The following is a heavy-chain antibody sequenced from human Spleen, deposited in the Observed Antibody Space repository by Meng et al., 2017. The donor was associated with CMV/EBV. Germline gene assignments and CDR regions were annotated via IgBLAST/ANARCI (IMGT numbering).Heavy chain of an antibody. V-gene: IGHV4-39*06. D-gene: IGHD3-3*01. CDR1: GASITSSSYF. Sequence: GSLRLSCTVSGASITSSSYFWDWIRQSPGKGLEWIGSLSYGGNIYYNSSLKSRVTISVDMSKNQITLRLTSVTAADTAVYYCAKIFPSDYYKYSIDVWGQGTTVTVSS. CDR3: AKIFPSDYYKYSIDV. CDR2: LSYGGNI. J-gene: IGHJ6*02.